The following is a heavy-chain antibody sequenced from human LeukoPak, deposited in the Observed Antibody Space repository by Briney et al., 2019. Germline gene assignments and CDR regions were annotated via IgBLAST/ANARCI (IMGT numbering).Heavy chain of an antibody. V-gene: IGHV1-46*01. CDR2: INPSGGST. CDR1: GYTFTSYG. D-gene: IGHD3-22*01. Sequence: ASVKVSCKASGYTFTSYGISWVRQAPGQGLEWMGIINPSGGSTSYAQKFQGRVTMTRDTSTSTVYMELSSLRSEDTAVYFCARGPIYDSSGYFLSYWGQGSLVTASS. CDR3: ARGPIYDSSGYFLSY. J-gene: IGHJ4*02.